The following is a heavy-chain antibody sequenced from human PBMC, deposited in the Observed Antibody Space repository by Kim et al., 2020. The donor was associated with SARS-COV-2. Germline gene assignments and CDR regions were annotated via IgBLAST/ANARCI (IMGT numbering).Heavy chain of an antibody. Sequence: SETLSLTCTVSGGSISSGSYYWSWIRQPAGKGLEWIGRIYTSGSTNYNPSLKSRVTISVDTSKNQFSLKLSSVTAADTAVYYCARDYGDYLYNWFDPWGQGTLVTVSS. CDR1: GGSISSGSYY. J-gene: IGHJ5*02. D-gene: IGHD4-17*01. CDR3: ARDYGDYLYNWFDP. V-gene: IGHV4-61*02. CDR2: IYTSGST.